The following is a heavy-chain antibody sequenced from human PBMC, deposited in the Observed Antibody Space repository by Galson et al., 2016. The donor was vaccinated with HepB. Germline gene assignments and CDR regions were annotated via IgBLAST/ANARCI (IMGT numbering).Heavy chain of an antibody. CDR3: ARQLLQLCWFDP. D-gene: IGHD6-6*01. J-gene: IGHJ5*02. V-gene: IGHV4-39*01. Sequence: SETLSLTCTVSGGSINTSTYYWGWIRQPPGKGLEWIGTIYYSGRTYYNPSLKSRVAISIDTSKNQFSLKLSSVSAADTAVYYCARQLLQLCWFDPWGQGTLVTVSS. CDR2: IYYSGRT. CDR1: GGSINTSTYY.